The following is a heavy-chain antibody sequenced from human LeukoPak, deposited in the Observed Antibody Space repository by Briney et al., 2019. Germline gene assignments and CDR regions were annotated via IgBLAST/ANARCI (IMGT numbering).Heavy chain of an antibody. CDR2: INPSGGST. D-gene: IGHD3-10*01. Sequence: ASVEVSCKASGYTFTSYYMHWVRQAPGQGLEWMGIINPSGGSTSYAQKFQGRVTMTRDTSTSTVYMELSSLRSEDTAVYYCARDYYGSGTPYSGMLFDPWGQGTLVTVPS. J-gene: IGHJ5*02. CDR3: ARDYYGSGTPYSGMLFDP. V-gene: IGHV1-46*01. CDR1: GYTFTSYY.